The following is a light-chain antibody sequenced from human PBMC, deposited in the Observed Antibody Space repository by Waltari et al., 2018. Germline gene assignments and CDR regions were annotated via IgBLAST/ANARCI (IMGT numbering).Light chain of an antibody. CDR2: QDT. CDR1: KLGDKY. V-gene: IGLV3-1*01. J-gene: IGLJ2*01. Sequence: SYELTQPPSVSVSPGQTASITCPGDKLGDKYACWYQQKPGQSPVLVIYQDTKRPSGIPGRFSGSKSGNTATLTISGSQAMDEADYYCQAWDSRTVVFGGGTKMTVL. CDR3: QAWDSRTVV.